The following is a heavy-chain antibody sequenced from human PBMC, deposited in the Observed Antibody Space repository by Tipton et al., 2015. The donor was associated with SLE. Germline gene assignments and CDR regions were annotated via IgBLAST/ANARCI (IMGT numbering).Heavy chain of an antibody. D-gene: IGHD3-10*01. CDR1: GDSITSNNYY. CDR3: ARTEVRGVIAMDV. J-gene: IGHJ6*03. Sequence: TLSLTCTVSGDSITSNNYYWGWIRQPPGKGLEWVGYIYTTVSTNYNPPLKSRVTISVDTSKNQFSLKLTSVTAADTAGYYCARTEVRGVIAMDVWGKGTTVTVSS. CDR2: IYTTVST. V-gene: IGHV4-61*05.